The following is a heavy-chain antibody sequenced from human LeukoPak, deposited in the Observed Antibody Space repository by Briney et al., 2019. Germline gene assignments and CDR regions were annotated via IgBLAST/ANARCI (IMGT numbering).Heavy chain of an antibody. J-gene: IGHJ6*03. CDR3: AKVKQWLSEDYYMDV. D-gene: IGHD6-19*01. CDR2: ISYDGSNK. CDR1: GFTFSSYG. Sequence: PSGGSLRLSCAASGFTFSSYGMHWVRQAPGKGLEWVAVISYDGSNKYYADSVKGRFTISRDNSKNTLYLQMNSLRAEDTAVYYCAKVKQWLSEDYYMDVWGKGTTVTVSS. V-gene: IGHV3-30*18.